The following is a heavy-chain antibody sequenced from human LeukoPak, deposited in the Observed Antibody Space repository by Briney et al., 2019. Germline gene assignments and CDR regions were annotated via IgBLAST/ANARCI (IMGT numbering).Heavy chain of an antibody. Sequence: SQTLSLTCAISGDSVSGTSVAWNWIGQSPSRGLEWLGRTYFRSKWYNDSAVSVKSRIIITPDTSKNQFSLHLNSVTPEDTAVYYCARKYSSGSFDYWGQGTLVTVSS. CDR3: ARKYSSGSFDY. D-gene: IGHD3-22*01. J-gene: IGHJ4*02. CDR2: TYFRSKWYN. V-gene: IGHV6-1*01. CDR1: GDSVSGTSVA.